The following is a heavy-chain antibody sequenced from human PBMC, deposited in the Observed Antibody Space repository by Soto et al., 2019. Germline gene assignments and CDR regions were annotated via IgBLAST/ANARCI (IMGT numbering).Heavy chain of an antibody. CDR2: ISTTSSDI. D-gene: IGHD6-6*01. J-gene: IGHJ5*02. CDR3: ARDLAARPGWFDP. Sequence: GASLRLSCAASGFTFESYTMNWVRQAPGKGLQWVSSISTTSSDIYYADSVRGRFTISRDNAKNSLYLQMNSLRAGDTAVYYCARDLAARPGWFDPWGQGTLVTVSS. V-gene: IGHV3-21*01. CDR1: GFTFESYT.